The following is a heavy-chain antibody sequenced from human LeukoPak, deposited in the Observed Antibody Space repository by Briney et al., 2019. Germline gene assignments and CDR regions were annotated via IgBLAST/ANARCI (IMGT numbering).Heavy chain of an antibody. Sequence: SETLSLTCTVSGGSISSYYWSWIRQPPGKGLEWIGYIYTSGSTNYNPSLKSRVTISVDTSKNQFSLKLSSVTAADTAVYFCARAYSYDDGDAFDIWGQGTVVTVSS. CDR2: IYTSGST. D-gene: IGHD5-18*01. J-gene: IGHJ3*02. CDR1: GGSISSYY. CDR3: ARAYSYDDGDAFDI. V-gene: IGHV4-4*09.